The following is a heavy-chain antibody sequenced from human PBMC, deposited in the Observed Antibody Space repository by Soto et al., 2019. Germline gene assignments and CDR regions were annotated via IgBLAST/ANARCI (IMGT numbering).Heavy chain of an antibody. CDR1: GNRFTTYY. V-gene: IGHV1-46*01. CDR3: AGLDNYDGSGYYDD. J-gene: IGHJ4*02. D-gene: IGHD3-22*01. Sequence: ASVKVSCKASGNRFTTYYMHWVRQAPGQGLEWMGIINPSGGRTTYAQKFQGRVTMTRDTSTSTFHMELSSLTSEDTAVYYWAGLDNYDGSGYYDDWGQGTLVTV. CDR2: INPSGGRT.